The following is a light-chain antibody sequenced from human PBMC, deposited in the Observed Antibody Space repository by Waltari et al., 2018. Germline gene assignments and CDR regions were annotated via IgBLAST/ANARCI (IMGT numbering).Light chain of an antibody. CDR1: LSVLVTSNNKNY. CDR2: WAS. Sequence: DFVMSQSPPSLAVSLGERATTNRKATLSVLVTSNNKNYLSWYQQKPGQPPKLLIYWASTRESGVPDRFSGSGSGTDFTLTISSLQPEDVAVYYCQQYYSTPYTFGQGTKLEIK. CDR3: QQYYSTPYT. J-gene: IGKJ2*01. V-gene: IGKV4-1*01.